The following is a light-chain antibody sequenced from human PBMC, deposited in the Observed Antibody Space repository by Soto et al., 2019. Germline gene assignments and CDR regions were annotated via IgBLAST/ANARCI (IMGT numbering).Light chain of an antibody. CDR3: QQLNGYSVA. CDR1: QSIGNW. Sequence: DIQMTHSPSTLSASVGDRVTITCRASQSIGNWLAWYQQKPGKAPNLLIYKASSLESGVPSRFSGSGSGTEFTLTISSLQPDDFATYYCQQLNGYSVAFGQGTKVDIK. J-gene: IGKJ1*01. V-gene: IGKV1-5*03. CDR2: KAS.